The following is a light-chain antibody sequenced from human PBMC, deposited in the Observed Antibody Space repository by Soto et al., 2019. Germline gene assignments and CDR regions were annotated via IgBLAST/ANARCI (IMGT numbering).Light chain of an antibody. CDR2: DVS. CDR3: SSYTSSSTLD. CDR1: SSDVGGYNY. Sequence: QSALTQPASVSGSPGQSITISCTGTSSDVGGYNYVSWYQQHPGKAPKLMIYDVSNGPSGVSNRFSGSKSGNTASLTISGLQAEDEADYYCSSYTSSSTLDFGTGTKLTVL. V-gene: IGLV2-14*01. J-gene: IGLJ1*01.